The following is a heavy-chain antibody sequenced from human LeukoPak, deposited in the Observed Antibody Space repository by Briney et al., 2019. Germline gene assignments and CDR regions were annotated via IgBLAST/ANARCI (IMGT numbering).Heavy chain of an antibody. CDR3: ASSKYSSSWYGTYYYYYYMDV. J-gene: IGHJ6*03. D-gene: IGHD6-13*01. Sequence: SGTLSLTCAVSGGSISRSNWWSWVRQSPGKGLEWIGRIYTSGSTNYNPSLKSRVTISVDTSKNQFSLKLSSVTAADTAVYYCASSKYSSSWYGTYYYYYYMDVWGKGTTVTISS. CDR2: IYTSGST. V-gene: IGHV4-4*02. CDR1: GGSISRSNW.